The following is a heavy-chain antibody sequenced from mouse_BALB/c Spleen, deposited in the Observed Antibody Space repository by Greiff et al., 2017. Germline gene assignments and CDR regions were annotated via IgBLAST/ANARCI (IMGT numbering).Heavy chain of an antibody. CDR3: ANYRYDENAMDY. CDR2: ISYSGST. Sequence: EVKLMESGPSLVKPSQTLSLTCSVTGDSITSGYWNWIRKFPGNKLEYMWYISYSGSTYYNPSLKSRISITRDTSKNQYYLQLNSVTTEDTATYYCANYRYDENAMDYWGQGTSVTVSS. V-gene: IGHV3-8*02. CDR1: GDSITSGY. J-gene: IGHJ4*01. D-gene: IGHD2-14*01.